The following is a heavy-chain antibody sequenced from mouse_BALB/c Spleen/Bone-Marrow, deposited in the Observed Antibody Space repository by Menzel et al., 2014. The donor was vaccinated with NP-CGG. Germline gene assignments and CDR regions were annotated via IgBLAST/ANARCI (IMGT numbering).Heavy chain of an antibody. Sequence: EVKLVESGGGLVQPGGSRKLSCAASGFTLSSFGMHWVRQAPEKGLEWVAYISSGSSTIYYADTVKGRFTISRDNPKNTLFLQMTSLRSEDTAMYYCARKGALITHYYAMDYWGQGTSVTVSS. CDR1: GFTLSSFG. CDR3: ARKGALITHYYAMDY. CDR2: ISSGSSTI. J-gene: IGHJ4*01. D-gene: IGHD2-4*01. V-gene: IGHV5-17*02.